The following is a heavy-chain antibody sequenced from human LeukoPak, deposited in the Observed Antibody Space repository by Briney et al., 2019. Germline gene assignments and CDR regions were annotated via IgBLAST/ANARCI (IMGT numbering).Heavy chain of an antibody. V-gene: IGHV3-23*01. Sequence: PGGSLRLSCAASGFTFSNYAMTWVRQAPGKGLEWVSTLRSSGGNTYYADSAKGRFTISRDHSKNTLYLHMNSLRAEDTAVYYCAKDGHDDSRGFTPQYWGQGTLVTVSS. CDR3: AKDGHDDSRGFTPQY. J-gene: IGHJ1*01. CDR1: GFTFSNYA. D-gene: IGHD3-22*01. CDR2: LRSSGGNT.